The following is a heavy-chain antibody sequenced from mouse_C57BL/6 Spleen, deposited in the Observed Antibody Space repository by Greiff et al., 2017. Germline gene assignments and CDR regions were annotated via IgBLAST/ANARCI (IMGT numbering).Heavy chain of an antibody. CDR1: GYTFTDYY. CDR3: ARNYGSFYWYFDV. Sequence: VQLQQSGAELVRPGASVKLSCKASGYTFTDYYINWVKQRPGQGLEWIARIYPGSGNTYYNEKFKGKATLTAEKSSSTAYMQLSSLTSEDSAVYFCARNYGSFYWYFDVWGTGTTVTVSS. CDR2: IYPGSGNT. D-gene: IGHD1-1*01. J-gene: IGHJ1*03. V-gene: IGHV1-76*01.